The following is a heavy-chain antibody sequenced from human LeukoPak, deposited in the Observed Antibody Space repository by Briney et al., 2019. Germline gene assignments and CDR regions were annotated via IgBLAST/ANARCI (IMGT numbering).Heavy chain of an antibody. Sequence: GGSLRLSCAASEFTFSSYSMNWVRQAPGKGLEWVSSISSSSSYIYYADSVKGRFTISRDNAKNSLYLQMNSLRAEDTAVYYCARDGDFWSGAPFDYWGQGTLVTVSS. J-gene: IGHJ4*02. D-gene: IGHD3-3*01. CDR2: ISSSSSYI. CDR3: ARDGDFWSGAPFDY. V-gene: IGHV3-21*01. CDR1: EFTFSSYS.